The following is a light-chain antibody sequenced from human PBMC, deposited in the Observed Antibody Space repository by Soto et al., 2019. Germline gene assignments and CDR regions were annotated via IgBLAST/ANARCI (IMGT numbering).Light chain of an antibody. CDR1: QTLTRGK. CDR3: QQYDDSPYN. J-gene: IGKJ2*01. CDR2: DAS. Sequence: EIAMTQSPGTLSLSPGARATLACRASQTLTRGKLAWYQQKAGQAPRLLFYDASSRTRGIPDRFSGSGSGTDFTLTITRLEPEDFAVYYCQQYDDSPYNFGQGTKLEIK. V-gene: IGKV3-20*01.